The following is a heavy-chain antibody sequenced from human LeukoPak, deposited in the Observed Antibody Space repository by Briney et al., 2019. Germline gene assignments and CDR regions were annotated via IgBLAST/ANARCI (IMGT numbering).Heavy chain of an antibody. V-gene: IGHV3-64*01. CDR1: GFTFSDYA. Sequence: GGSLRLSCAASGFTFSDYAMHWVRQPPGKGLEYVSAISSNGGSTYYANSVKGRFTISRDNSKNTLYLQMSSLRAEDMAVYYCARDNLRSRWLQPGDYWGQGTLVTVSS. J-gene: IGHJ4*02. CDR2: ISSNGGST. CDR3: ARDNLRSRWLQPGDY. D-gene: IGHD5-24*01.